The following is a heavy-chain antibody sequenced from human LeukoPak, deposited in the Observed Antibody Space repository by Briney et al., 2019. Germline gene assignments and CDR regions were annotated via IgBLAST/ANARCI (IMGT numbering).Heavy chain of an antibody. J-gene: IGHJ4*02. V-gene: IGHV1-24*01. CDR2: FDPEDGET. CDR3: ATAFGLRFLEWLLYDY. CDR1: GYTLTELS. Sequence: GASVKVSCKVSGYTLTELSMHWVRQAPGKGLEWMGGFDPEDGETIYAQKFQGRVTMTEDTSTDTAYMELSSLRSEDTAVYYCATAFGLRFLEWLLYDYWGQGTLVTVSS. D-gene: IGHD3-3*01.